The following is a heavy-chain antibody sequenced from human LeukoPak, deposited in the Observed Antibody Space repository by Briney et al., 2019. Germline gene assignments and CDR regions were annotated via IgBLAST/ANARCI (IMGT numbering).Heavy chain of an antibody. CDR1: GGSISSSTYY. CDR3: ARDWRDGDCEIPFDY. J-gene: IGHJ4*02. V-gene: IGHV4-39*07. Sequence: SGTLSLTCTVAGGSISSSTYYWGWIRQPPGKELGWIGSIYYSGGTNYNPSLKSRVTISADTSKNQFSLKLSSVTAADTAVYYCARDWRDGDCEIPFDYWGQGTLVTVSS. CDR2: IYYSGGT. D-gene: IGHD2-21*02.